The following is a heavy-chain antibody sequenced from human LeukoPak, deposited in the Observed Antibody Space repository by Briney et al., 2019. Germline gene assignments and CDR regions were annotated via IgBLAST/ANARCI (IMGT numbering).Heavy chain of an antibody. V-gene: IGHV1-69*05. J-gene: IGHJ5*02. CDR1: GGTFSSYA. Sequence: SVKVSCKASGGTFSSYAISWVRQAPGQGLEWMGGIIPIFGTANYAQKFQGRVTITTDESTSTAYMELSSLRSEGTDVYYCARDPRYCSSTSCYRSWFDPWGQGTLVTVSS. D-gene: IGHD2-2*01. CDR3: ARDPRYCSSTSCYRSWFDP. CDR2: IIPIFGTA.